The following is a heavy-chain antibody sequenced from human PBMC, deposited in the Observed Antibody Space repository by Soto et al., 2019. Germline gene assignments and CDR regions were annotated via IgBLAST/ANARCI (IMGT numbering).Heavy chain of an antibody. CDR3: ARPVGDSSGYPLNDAFDI. Sequence: GESLKISCKGSGYSFTSYWIGWVRQMPGKGLEWMGIIYPGDSDTRYSPSFQGQVTISADKSISTAYLQWSSLKASDTAMYYCARPVGDSSGYPLNDAFDIWGQGTMVTVSS. J-gene: IGHJ3*02. V-gene: IGHV5-51*01. CDR2: IYPGDSDT. CDR1: GYSFTSYW. D-gene: IGHD3-22*01.